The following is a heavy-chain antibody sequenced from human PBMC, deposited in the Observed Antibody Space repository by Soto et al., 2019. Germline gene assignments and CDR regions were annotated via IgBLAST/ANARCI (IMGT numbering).Heavy chain of an antibody. D-gene: IGHD3-10*01. CDR3: ARRYGWLYFDY. J-gene: IGHJ4*02. CDR1: GDSISSSNYF. Sequence: SETLSLTCTVSGDSISSSNYFWGWIRQPPGKGLEWIGTIFYSGSTYYNPSLKSRVTISVDTSKNQFSLKLTSVTAADTALYYCARRYGWLYFDYWGQGSLVTVYS. CDR2: IFYSGST. V-gene: IGHV4-39*01.